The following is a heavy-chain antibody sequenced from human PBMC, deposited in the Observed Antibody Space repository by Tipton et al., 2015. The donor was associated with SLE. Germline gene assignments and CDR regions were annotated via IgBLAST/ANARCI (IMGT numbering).Heavy chain of an antibody. Sequence: TLSLTCTVSGGSIGPYYWHWIRQSPGKALEWIGYIYFDGNSNGRGNYNPSLKSRVTMSVDPSKNQFSLKLTSVTAADTAVYYCARRTFRRIGMVQGVTRWYVDLWGRGTLVTVSS. CDR3: ARRTFRRIGMVQGVTRWYVDL. D-gene: IGHD3-10*01. CDR2: IYFDGNS. J-gene: IGHJ2*01. V-gene: IGHV4-59*01. CDR1: GGSIGPYY.